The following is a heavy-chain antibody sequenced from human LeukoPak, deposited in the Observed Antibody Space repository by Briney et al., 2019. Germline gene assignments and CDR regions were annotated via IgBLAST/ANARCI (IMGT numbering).Heavy chain of an antibody. Sequence: GGSLRLSCAVSRITFRNAWMSWVRQAPGKGLEWVARIRSKTEGETKEYAASVKGRFTISRGDSRSRLYLQMNSLKTEDTAVYYCATGVVTGTSRWGQGTLVTVSS. CDR2: IRSKTEGETK. J-gene: IGHJ4*02. D-gene: IGHD1-1*01. CDR1: RITFRNAW. CDR3: ATGVVTGTSR. V-gene: IGHV3-15*01.